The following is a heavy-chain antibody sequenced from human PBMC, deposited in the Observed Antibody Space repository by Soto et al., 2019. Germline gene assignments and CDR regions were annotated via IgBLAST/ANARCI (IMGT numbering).Heavy chain of an antibody. Sequence: GGSLRLSCAASGFTFSSYSMNWARQAPGKGLEWVSSISSSSSYIYYADSVKGRFTISRDNAKNSLYLQMNSLRAEDTAVYYCARVQDSSGWYRAFDYWGQGTLVTSPQ. J-gene: IGHJ4*02. D-gene: IGHD6-19*01. CDR3: ARVQDSSGWYRAFDY. V-gene: IGHV3-21*01. CDR2: ISSSSSYI. CDR1: GFTFSSYS.